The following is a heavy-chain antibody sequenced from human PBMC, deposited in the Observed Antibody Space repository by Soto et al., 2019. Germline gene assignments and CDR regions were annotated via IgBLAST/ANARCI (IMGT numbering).Heavy chain of an antibody. CDR1: GFTFSSYA. CDR2: ISGSGGST. V-gene: IGHV3-23*01. J-gene: IGHJ6*02. CDR3: AKDLTGESYYYGMDV. D-gene: IGHD1-20*01. Sequence: PGGSLRLSCAASGFTFSSYAMSWVRQAPGKGLEWVSAISGSGGSTYYADSVKGRFTIPRDNSKNTLYLQMNSLRAEDTAVYYCAKDLTGESYYYGMDVWGQGPTVTVSS.